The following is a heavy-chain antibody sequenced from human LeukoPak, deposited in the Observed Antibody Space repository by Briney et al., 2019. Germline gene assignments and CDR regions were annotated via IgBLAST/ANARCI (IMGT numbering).Heavy chain of an antibody. CDR1: GYIFTRYD. V-gene: IGHV1-69*05. Sequence: SVKVSCKASGYIFTRYDVSWVRQAPGQGLEWMGGIIPIFGTANYAQKFQGRVTITTDESTSTAYMELSSLRSEDTAVYYCARDWNSNYVAYWGQGTLVTVSS. D-gene: IGHD1/OR15-1a*01. CDR2: IIPIFGTA. J-gene: IGHJ4*02. CDR3: ARDWNSNYVAY.